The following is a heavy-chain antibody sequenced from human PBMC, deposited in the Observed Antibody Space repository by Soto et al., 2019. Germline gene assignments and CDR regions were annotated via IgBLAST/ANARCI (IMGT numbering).Heavy chain of an antibody. V-gene: IGHV5-51*01. D-gene: IGHD3-10*01. CDR1: GYRCADYV. J-gene: IGHJ3*02. Sequence: KICRSGSGYRCADYVSGRVIQIHGKGLEWMGIIYPGDSDTRYSPSFQGQVTISADKSISTAYLQWSSLKASDTAMYYCARGGSSYGSGSRIDAFDIWGQGTMVTVSS. CDR3: ARGGSSYGSGSRIDAFDI. CDR2: IYPGDSDT.